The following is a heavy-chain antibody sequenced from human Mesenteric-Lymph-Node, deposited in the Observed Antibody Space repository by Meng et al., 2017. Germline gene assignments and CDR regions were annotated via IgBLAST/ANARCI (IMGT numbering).Heavy chain of an antibody. V-gene: IGHV3-21*01. CDR3: ARLRLGQCTTANCHSFDY. J-gene: IGHJ4*02. CDR2: ISSGSNYI. Sequence: GGSLRLSCAAAGFTFSSYTMNWVRQAPGKGLEWVASISSGSNYIYYAESVKGRFTISRDNAKNSLNLQMYSLKADDTAVYYCARLRLGQCTTANCHSFDYWGQGTLVTVSS. CDR1: GFTFSSYT. D-gene: IGHD2/OR15-2a*01.